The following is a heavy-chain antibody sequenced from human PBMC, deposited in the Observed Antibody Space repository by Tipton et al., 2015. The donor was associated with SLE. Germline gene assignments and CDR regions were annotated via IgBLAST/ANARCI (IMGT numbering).Heavy chain of an antibody. J-gene: IGHJ6*03. CDR2: INHSGST. CDR1: GGSISSSSYY. V-gene: IGHV4-39*07. D-gene: IGHD3-10*01. CDR3: ARGRYYGSGSYYRYYYYMDV. Sequence: TLSLTCTVSGGSISSSSYYWGWIRQPPGKGLEWIGEINHSGSTNYNPSLKSRVTISVDTSKNQFSLKLSSVTAADTAVYYCARGRYYGSGSYYRYYYYMDVWGKGTTVTVSS.